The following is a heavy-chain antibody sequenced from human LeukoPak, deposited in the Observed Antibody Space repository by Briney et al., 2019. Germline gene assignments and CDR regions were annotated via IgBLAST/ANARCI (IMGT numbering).Heavy chain of an antibody. CDR1: GYTFTDYY. CDR2: INPNSGGT. J-gene: IGHJ4*02. CDR3: ARSNPGGWLPFDF. V-gene: IGHV1-2*04. D-gene: IGHD5-24*01. Sequence: GASVKVSCKSSGYTFTDYYMHWVRQAPGQGLEWMGWINPNSGGTNYAQKFQDWVTLTRDTSISTAYMELSRLRSDDTAVYYCARSNPGGWLPFDFWGQGTLVTVSS.